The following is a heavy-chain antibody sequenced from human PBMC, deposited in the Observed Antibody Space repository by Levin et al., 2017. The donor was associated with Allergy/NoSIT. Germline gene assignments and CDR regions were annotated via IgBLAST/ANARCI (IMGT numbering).Heavy chain of an antibody. V-gene: IGHV1-69*06. CDR1: GGTFSSYA. J-gene: IGHJ1*01. D-gene: IGHD2-15*01. CDR3: ATRDPCSGGSCYSLQYFQH. Sequence: SVKVSCKASGGTFSSYAISWVRQAPGQGLEWMGGIIPIFGTANYAQKVQGRVTITADKSTSTAYMELSSLRSEDTAVYYCATRDPCSGGSCYSLQYFQHWGQGTLVTVSS. CDR2: IIPIFGTA.